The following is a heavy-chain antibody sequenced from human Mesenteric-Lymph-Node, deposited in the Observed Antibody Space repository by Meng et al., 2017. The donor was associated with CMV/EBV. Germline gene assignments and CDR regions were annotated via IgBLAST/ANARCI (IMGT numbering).Heavy chain of an antibody. CDR2: IYHSGST. V-gene: IGHV4-4*02. CDR3: ARGIPAEGQDV. J-gene: IGHJ6*02. D-gene: IGHD2-2*01. CDR1: GGSNSSSNW. Sequence: CAGSGGSNSSSNWWSWIRQPPGKGLEWIGEIYHSGSTNYNPSLKSRVTISVDKSKNQFSLKLSSVTAADTAVYYCARGIPAEGQDVWGQGTTVTVSS.